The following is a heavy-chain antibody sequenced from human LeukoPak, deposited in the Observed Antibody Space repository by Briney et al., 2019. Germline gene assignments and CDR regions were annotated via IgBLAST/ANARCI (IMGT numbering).Heavy chain of an antibody. J-gene: IGHJ6*02. D-gene: IGHD3-3*01. V-gene: IGHV4-4*07. CDR2: IYTSGST. CDR3: AGGGFLEWLPGGYYYGMDV. CDR1: GGSLSSYY. Sequence: PSETLSLTCTVSGGSLSSYYWSWIRQPAGKGLEWIGRIYTSGSTNYNPSLKSRVTMSVDTSKNQFSLKLSSVTAADTAVYYCAGGGFLEWLPGGYYYGMDVWGQGTTVTVSS.